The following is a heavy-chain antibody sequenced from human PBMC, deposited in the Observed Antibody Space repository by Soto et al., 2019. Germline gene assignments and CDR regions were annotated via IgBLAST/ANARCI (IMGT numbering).Heavy chain of an antibody. CDR2: IYYSGST. V-gene: IGHV4-31*03. J-gene: IGHJ6*02. CDR1: GGTIRSGGYY. D-gene: IGHD3-3*01. Sequence: SETLCLTCTVSGGTIRSGGYYWSCIRKHPGQGLEWLRYIYYSGSTYYNPSLKSRITISVDTSKNPFSLKLSSVTAADTAVYYCARGYRVGITXFGVETDTYYYGMDVWGQETTVTVSS. CDR3: ARGYRVGITXFGVETDTYYYGMDV.